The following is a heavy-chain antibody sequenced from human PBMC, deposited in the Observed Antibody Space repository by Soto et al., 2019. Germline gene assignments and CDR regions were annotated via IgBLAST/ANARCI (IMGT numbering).Heavy chain of an antibody. J-gene: IGHJ4*02. CDR2: INPNSGGT. CDR3: ARGQYSSLGFLVY. Sequence: ASVKVSCKASGYTFTGYYMHWVRQAPGQGLEWMGWINPNSGGTNYAQKFQGRVTMTRDTSISTAYMELSRLRSDDTAVYYCARGQYSSLGFLVYWAQGTLVTVSS. V-gene: IGHV1-2*02. D-gene: IGHD6-6*01. CDR1: GYTFTGYY.